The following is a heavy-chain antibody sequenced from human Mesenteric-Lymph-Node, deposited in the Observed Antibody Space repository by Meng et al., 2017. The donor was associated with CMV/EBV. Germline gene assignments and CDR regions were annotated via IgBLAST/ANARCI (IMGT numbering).Heavy chain of an antibody. Sequence: GESLKISCAASGFTFSSYAVSWVRQAPGKGLQWVSAITGSGGSPYYADSVKGRFTISRDNSKNTLYLQMNSLRAEDSAVYYCAKDGLVTAMGYWGQGTLVTVSS. D-gene: IGHD2-21*02. V-gene: IGHV3-23*01. CDR3: AKDGLVTAMGY. J-gene: IGHJ4*02. CDR2: ITGSGGSP. CDR1: GFTFSSYA.